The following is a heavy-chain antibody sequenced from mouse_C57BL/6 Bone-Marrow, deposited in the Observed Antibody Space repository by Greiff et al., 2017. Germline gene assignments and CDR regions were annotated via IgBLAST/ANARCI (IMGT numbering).Heavy chain of an antibody. Sequence: DVMLVESGGDLVKPGGSLKLSCAASGFTFSSYGMSWVRQTPDKRLEWVATISSGGSCTYYPDSVKGRFTISRDNAKNTLYLQMSSLKSEDTAMYYCARRVYYDYDGFAYWGQGTLVTVSA. V-gene: IGHV5-6*02. D-gene: IGHD2-4*01. CDR3: ARRVYYDYDGFAY. CDR1: GFTFSSYG. J-gene: IGHJ3*01. CDR2: ISSGGSCT.